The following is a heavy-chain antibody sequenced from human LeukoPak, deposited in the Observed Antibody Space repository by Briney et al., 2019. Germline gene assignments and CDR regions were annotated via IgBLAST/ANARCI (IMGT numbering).Heavy chain of an antibody. D-gene: IGHD3-10*01. J-gene: IGHJ4*02. CDR1: GGSFSGYY. Sequence: PSETLSLTCAVYGGSFSGYYWSWIRQPPGKGLERIGEINHSGSTNYNPSLKSRVTISVNTSKNQFSLKLSSVTAADTAVYYCARVPPYGSGRGYFDYWGQGTLVTVSS. CDR3: ARVPPYGSGRGYFDY. CDR2: INHSGST. V-gene: IGHV4-34*01.